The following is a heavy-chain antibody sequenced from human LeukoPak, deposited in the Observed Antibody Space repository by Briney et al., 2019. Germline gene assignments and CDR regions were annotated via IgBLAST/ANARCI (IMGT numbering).Heavy chain of an antibody. J-gene: IGHJ5*02. D-gene: IGHD3-16*01. V-gene: IGHV4-59*08. CDR3: ARHLSSGFGDDP. Sequence: SETLSLTCIVSGGSISTYYWSWIRQPPGKGLEWIGYIYYTGSTNYNPSLTSRVTISVDTSKDQFSLQLSSVTAADTAVYYCARHLSSGFGDDPWGQGTLVTVSS. CDR2: IYYTGST. CDR1: GGSISTYY.